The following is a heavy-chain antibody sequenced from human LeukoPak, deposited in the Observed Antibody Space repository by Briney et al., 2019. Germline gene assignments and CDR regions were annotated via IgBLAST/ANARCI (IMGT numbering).Heavy chain of an antibody. J-gene: IGHJ6*03. Sequence: SETLSLTCTVSGYSISSGYYWGWIRPPPGKGLEWIGSIYHSGSTYYNASLESRITISVDTSKNQFSLKLSSVTAADTAVYYCARDGGYYMDVWGKGTTVTVSS. V-gene: IGHV4-38-2*02. CDR1: GYSISSGYY. CDR3: ARDGGYYMDV. D-gene: IGHD3-10*01. CDR2: IYHSGST.